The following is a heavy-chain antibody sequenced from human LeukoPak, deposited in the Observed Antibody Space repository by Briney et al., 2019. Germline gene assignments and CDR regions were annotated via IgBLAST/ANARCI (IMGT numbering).Heavy chain of an antibody. J-gene: IGHJ5*02. V-gene: IGHV1-8*03. CDR3: ARTGNWNYWDWFDP. Sequence: GASVKVSCKASGYTFTSYDINWVRQATGQGLEWMGWMNPNSGNTGYAQKFQGRVTITRNTSISTAYMELSSLRSEDTAVYYCARTGNWNYWDWFDPWGQGTPVTVSS. CDR1: GYTFTSYD. CDR2: MNPNSGNT. D-gene: IGHD1-7*01.